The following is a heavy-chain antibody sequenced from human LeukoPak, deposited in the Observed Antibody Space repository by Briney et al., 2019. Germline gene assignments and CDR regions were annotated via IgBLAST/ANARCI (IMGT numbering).Heavy chain of an antibody. CDR2: IKQGGSEK. D-gene: IGHD4-17*01. CDR1: GFIFSSHW. J-gene: IGHJ4*02. Sequence: TGGSLRLSCAASGFIFSSHWMTWVRQVPGKGLEFVASIKQGGSEKYYADSVKGRFTVSRDNAKNSLNLRMNSLSAGDTAVYYCARGPNYGDRVDYIDSWGQGTKVTVSS. V-gene: IGHV3-7*01. CDR3: ARGPNYGDRVDYIDS.